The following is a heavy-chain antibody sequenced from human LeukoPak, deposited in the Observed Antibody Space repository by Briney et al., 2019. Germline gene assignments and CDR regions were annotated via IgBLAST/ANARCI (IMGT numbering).Heavy chain of an antibody. Sequence: GGSLRLSCTASGFTFSTYALSWDRQAPGKGLEWVSAISGSGDSTFYADSVKGRFTISRDNSKNTLYLQMNSLGAEDTAVYYCAKGPLVQYFDYWGQGTLVTVSS. CDR2: ISGSGDST. CDR3: AKGPLVQYFDY. CDR1: GFTFSTYA. D-gene: IGHD6-6*01. J-gene: IGHJ4*02. V-gene: IGHV3-23*01.